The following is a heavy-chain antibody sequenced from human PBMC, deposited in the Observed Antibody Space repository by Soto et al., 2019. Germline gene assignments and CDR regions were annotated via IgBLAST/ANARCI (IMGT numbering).Heavy chain of an antibody. CDR1: GFSLSTSGMC. CDR3: ARTRGEWFGELLSNYYGMDV. V-gene: IGHV2-70*11. D-gene: IGHD3-10*01. CDR2: IDWDDDK. Sequence: GSGPTLVNPTQTLTLTCTFSGFSLSTSGMCVSWIRQPPGKALEWLARIDWDDDKYYSTSLKTRLTISKDTSKNQVVLTMTNMEPVDTATYYCARTRGEWFGELLSNYYGMDVWGQGTTVTVSS. J-gene: IGHJ6*02.